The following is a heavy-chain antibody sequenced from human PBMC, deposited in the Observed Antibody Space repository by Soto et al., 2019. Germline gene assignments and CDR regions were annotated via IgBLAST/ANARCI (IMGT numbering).Heavy chain of an antibody. Sequence: QVQLQESGPGLVKPSQTLSLTCTVSGGSISSGDYYWSWIRQPPGKGLEWIGYIYYSRTTYYNPSLKSRVTISADTSKNQFSLKLSSVTAADTAMYYCARADFNNYWSLDLWGRGTLVTVSS. CDR1: GGSISSGDYY. CDR2: IYYSRTT. J-gene: IGHJ2*01. V-gene: IGHV4-30-4*01. D-gene: IGHD3-3*01. CDR3: ARADFNNYWSLDL.